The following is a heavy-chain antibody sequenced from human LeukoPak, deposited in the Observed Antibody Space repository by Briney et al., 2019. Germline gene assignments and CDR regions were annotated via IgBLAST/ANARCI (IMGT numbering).Heavy chain of an antibody. CDR1: GFTFSSYW. CDR2: INQDEGEK. V-gene: IGHV3-7*04. CDR3: ARDEGLSWFDP. Sequence: GGSLILSCAASGFTFSSYWMSWVRQAPGKGLEWVANINQDEGEKYYVDSVKGRFTISRDNAKNSLYLQMNSLRAEDTAVYYCARDEGLSWFDPWGQGTLVTVAS. J-gene: IGHJ5*02.